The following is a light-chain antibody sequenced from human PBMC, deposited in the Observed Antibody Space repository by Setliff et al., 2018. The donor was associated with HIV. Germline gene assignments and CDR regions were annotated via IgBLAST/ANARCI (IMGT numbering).Light chain of an antibody. CDR3: QSFDSSLSAPYV. CDR1: SSNIGAGYD. V-gene: IGLV1-40*01. Sequence: QSVLTQPPSVSGAPGRRVTISCTGSSSNIGAGYDVHWYQQLPGAPPKLLIYGNSNRPSGVPDRFSGSESGTSASLAITGLQTEDEAYYYCQSFDSSLSAPYVFGTGTKVTVL. J-gene: IGLJ1*01. CDR2: GNS.